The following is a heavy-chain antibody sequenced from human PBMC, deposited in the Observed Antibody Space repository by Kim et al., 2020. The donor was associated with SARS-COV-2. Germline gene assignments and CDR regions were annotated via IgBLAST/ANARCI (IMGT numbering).Heavy chain of an antibody. CDR3: ARQFTVTSRMGWFDP. CDR1: GGTFSSYA. D-gene: IGHD4-17*01. CDR2: IIPIFGTA. Sequence: SVKVSCKASGGTFSSYAISWVRQAPGQGLEWMGGIIPIFGTANYAQKFQGRVTITADESTSTAYMELSSLRSEDTAVYYCARQFTVTSRMGWFDPWGQGTLVTVSS. V-gene: IGHV1-69*13. J-gene: IGHJ5*02.